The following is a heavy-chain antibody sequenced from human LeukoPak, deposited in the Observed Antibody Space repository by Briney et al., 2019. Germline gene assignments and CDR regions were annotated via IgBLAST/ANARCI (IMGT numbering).Heavy chain of an antibody. CDR2: ISSSGSTI. V-gene: IGHV3-11*04. CDR3: AKIGGTYYDSSGLIMDFDY. CDR1: GFTFSDYY. Sequence: GGSLRLSCAASGFTFSDYYMSWIRQAPGKGLEWVSYISSSGSTIYYADSVKGRFTISRDNSKNTLYLQMNSLRAEDTAVYYCAKIGGTYYDSSGLIMDFDYWGQGTLVTVSS. J-gene: IGHJ4*02. D-gene: IGHD3-22*01.